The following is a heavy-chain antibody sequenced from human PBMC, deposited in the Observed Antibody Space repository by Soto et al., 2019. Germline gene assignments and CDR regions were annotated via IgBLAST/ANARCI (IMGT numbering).Heavy chain of an antibody. Sequence: QVQLVQSGAEVKKPGASVKVSCKASGYTFINYGISWVRQAPGQGLEWMGWINSYNGNTNYAQKLQGRVTMTTDTSTNTAYMELRSLTADDTAVYYCARSAWVVDGDDYWGQGTLVTVSS. D-gene: IGHD3-10*01. J-gene: IGHJ4*02. V-gene: IGHV1-18*01. CDR1: GYTFINYG. CDR3: ARSAWVVDGDDY. CDR2: INSYNGNT.